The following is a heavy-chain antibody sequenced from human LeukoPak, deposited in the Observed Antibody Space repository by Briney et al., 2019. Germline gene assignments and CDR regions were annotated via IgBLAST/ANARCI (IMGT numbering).Heavy chain of an antibody. V-gene: IGHV1-69*13. D-gene: IGHD3-3*01. Sequence: SVKVSCKASGCTFSSYAISWVRQAPGQGLEWMGGIIPIFGTANYAQKFQGRVTFTADESTSTAYMELSSLRSEDTAVYYCARGQPPDITFFGYYYYYMDVWGKGTTVTVSS. CDR3: ARGQPPDITFFGYYYYYMDV. CDR2: IIPIFGTA. J-gene: IGHJ6*03. CDR1: GCTFSSYA.